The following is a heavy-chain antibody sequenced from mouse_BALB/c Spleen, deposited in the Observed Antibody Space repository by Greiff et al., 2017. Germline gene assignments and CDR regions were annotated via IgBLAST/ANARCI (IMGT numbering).Heavy chain of an antibody. CDR2: ISSGGST. D-gene: IGHD1-1*01. J-gene: IGHJ4*01. V-gene: IGHV5-6-5*01. CDR3: ARRADYYGSSYYAMDY. CDR1: GFTFSSYA. Sequence: EVNLVESGGGLVKPGGSLKLSCAASGFTFSSYAMSWVRQTPEKRLEWVASISSGGSTYYPDSVKGRFTISRDNARNILYLQMSSLRSEDTAMYYCARRADYYGSSYYAMDYWGQGTSVTVSA.